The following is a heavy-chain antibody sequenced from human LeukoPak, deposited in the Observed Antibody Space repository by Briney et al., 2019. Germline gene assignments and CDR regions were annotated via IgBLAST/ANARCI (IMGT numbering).Heavy chain of an antibody. V-gene: IGHV3-23*01. CDR3: ARVKYSSGWYWFDP. D-gene: IGHD6-19*01. CDR1: GFTFSSYG. J-gene: IGHJ5*02. CDR2: ISGSGGST. Sequence: GGTLRLSCAASGFTFSSYGMSWVRQAPGKGLEWVSAISGSGGSTYYADSVKGRFTISRDNAKNSLYLQMNSLRAEDTAVYYCARVKYSSGWYWFDPWGQGTLVTVSS.